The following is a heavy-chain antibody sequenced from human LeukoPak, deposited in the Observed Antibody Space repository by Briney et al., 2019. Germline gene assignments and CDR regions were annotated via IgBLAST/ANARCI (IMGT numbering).Heavy chain of an antibody. Sequence: GGSLRLSCAASGFTLSSYWMSWVRQAPGKGLEWVANIKQDRSEKYYVDSVKGRFTISRDNAKNSLYLQMNSLRAEDTAVYYCARDNQLPGPSSYWGQGTLVTVSS. CDR2: IKQDRSEK. CDR3: ARDNQLPGPSSY. D-gene: IGHD2-2*01. CDR1: GFTLSSYW. V-gene: IGHV3-7*01. J-gene: IGHJ4*02.